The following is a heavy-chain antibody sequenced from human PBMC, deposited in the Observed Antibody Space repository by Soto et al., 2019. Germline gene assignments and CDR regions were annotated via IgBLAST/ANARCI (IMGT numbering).Heavy chain of an antibody. CDR3: ARDVPHGSGSYYYYYGMDV. V-gene: IGHV1-18*04. Sequence: SVKVSCKASGYTFTSYGIIWVRQAPGQGLEWMGWISAYNGNTNYAQKLQGRVTMTTDTSTSTAYMELRSLRSDDTAVYYCARDVPHGSGSYYYYYGMDVWGQGTTVTVSS. CDR2: ISAYNGNT. CDR1: GYTFTSYG. J-gene: IGHJ6*02. D-gene: IGHD3-10*01.